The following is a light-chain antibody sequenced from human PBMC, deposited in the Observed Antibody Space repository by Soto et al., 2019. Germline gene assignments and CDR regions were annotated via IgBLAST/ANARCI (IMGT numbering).Light chain of an antibody. CDR2: YDD. CDR3: AAWDDSLNHVV. Sequence: QSVLTQPPSVSEAPRQRVTISCSGSSSNIGNNAVNWYQQPPGKASKLLIYYDDLLPSGVSDRFSGSKSGTSASLAISGLQSEDEADYYCAAWDDSLNHVVFGGGTKLTVL. J-gene: IGLJ2*01. CDR1: SSNIGNNA. V-gene: IGLV1-36*01.